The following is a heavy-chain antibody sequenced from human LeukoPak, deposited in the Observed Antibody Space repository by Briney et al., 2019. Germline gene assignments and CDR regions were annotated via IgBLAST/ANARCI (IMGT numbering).Heavy chain of an antibody. D-gene: IGHD3-22*01. J-gene: IGHJ4*02. V-gene: IGHV1-2*02. CDR1: GYTFSHHY. CDR3: ARKGRAYYYDSSGHFDY. CDR2: ISANSGST. Sequence: ASVKVSCKASGYTFSHHYLYWIRQAPGQRLEYMGWISANSGSTDYAQKFQGRVTMSRDTSVSTVYMELRWLTTDDTAVYYCARKGRAYYYDSSGHFDYWGQGTLVTVSS.